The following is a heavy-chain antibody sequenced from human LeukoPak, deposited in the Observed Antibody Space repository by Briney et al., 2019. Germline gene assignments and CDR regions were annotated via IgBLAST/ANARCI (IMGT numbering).Heavy chain of an antibody. D-gene: IGHD3-22*01. CDR1: GFTFSSYG. CDR3: ASGNYYDGSGYYY. V-gene: IGHV3-33*01. CDR2: IWYDGSNK. J-gene: IGHJ4*02. Sequence: GGSLRLSCAASGFTFSSYGMHWVRQAPGKGLEWVAVIWYDGSNKFYADSVKGRFTISRDNSKNTLYLQMNSLRAEDTAVYYCASGNYYDGSGYYYWGQGTLVTVSS.